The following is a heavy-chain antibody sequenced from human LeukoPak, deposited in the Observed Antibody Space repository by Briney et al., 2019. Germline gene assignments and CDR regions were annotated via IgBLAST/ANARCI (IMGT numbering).Heavy chain of an antibody. CDR3: ARERQQLVMVYYYGMDV. Sequence: GGSLRLSCAASGITFSRFWMSWVRQAPGKGLQWVANINQDGSEKHYVDSVKGRFTISRDNAENSLYLQMNSLRAEDTAVYYCARERQQLVMVYYYGMDVWGQGTTVTVSS. J-gene: IGHJ6*02. D-gene: IGHD6-13*01. CDR2: INQDGSEK. V-gene: IGHV3-7*01. CDR1: GITFSRFW.